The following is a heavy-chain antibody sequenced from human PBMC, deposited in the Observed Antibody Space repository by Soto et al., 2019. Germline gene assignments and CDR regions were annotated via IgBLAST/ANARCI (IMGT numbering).Heavy chain of an antibody. V-gene: IGHV3-23*01. CDR3: ARTTLIVGYCGSMDV. CDR1: GFTFRNYA. Sequence: EVQLLESGGGWVQPGGSLRLSCAASGFTFRNYAMSWVRQAPGKGLEWVSTISGSGGSTYNADSVKGRFTISRDNAQNTLYLQMNSLRAEDTAVYYCARTTLIVGYCGSMDVWGQGTTVTVSS. D-gene: IGHD1-7*01. CDR2: ISGSGGST. J-gene: IGHJ6*02.